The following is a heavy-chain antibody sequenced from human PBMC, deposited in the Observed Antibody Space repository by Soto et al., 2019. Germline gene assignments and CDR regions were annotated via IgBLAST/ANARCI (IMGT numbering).Heavy chain of an antibody. CDR1: GYTFTSYG. V-gene: IGHV1-18*01. D-gene: IGHD4-17*01. Sequence: GASVKVSCKASGYTFTSYGISWVRQAPGQGLEWMGWISAYNGNTNYAQKLQGRVTMTTDTSTSTAYMELRSLRSDDTAVYYCARERAHYGDYQKFDYWGQGTLVTVSS. CDR3: ARERAHYGDYQKFDY. J-gene: IGHJ4*02. CDR2: ISAYNGNT.